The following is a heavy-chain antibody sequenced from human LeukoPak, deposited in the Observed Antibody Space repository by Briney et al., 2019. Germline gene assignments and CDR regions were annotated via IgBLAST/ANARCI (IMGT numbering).Heavy chain of an antibody. CDR1: GFTFSSYA. Sequence: QPGGSLRLSCAASGFTFSSYAMHWVRQAPGKGLEWVAVISYDGSNKYYADSVKGRFTISRDNSKNTLHLQMNSLRAEDTAVYYCAKEGVQLWSLDYWGQGTLVTVSS. D-gene: IGHD5-18*01. J-gene: IGHJ4*02. CDR3: AKEGVQLWSLDY. CDR2: ISYDGSNK. V-gene: IGHV3-30*04.